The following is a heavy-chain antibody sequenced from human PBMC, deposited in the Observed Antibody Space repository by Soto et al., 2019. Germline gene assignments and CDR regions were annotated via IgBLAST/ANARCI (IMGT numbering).Heavy chain of an antibody. J-gene: IGHJ4*02. Sequence: EVQLVESGGVVVQPGGSLRLSCAASGFTFDDYTMHWVRQAPGKGLEWVSLISWDGGSTYYADSVKGRFTISRDNSKNSLYLQMNSLRTEDTALYYCAKDIGSSGLKHFDYWGQGTLVTVSS. CDR3: AKDIGSSGLKHFDY. V-gene: IGHV3-43*01. CDR2: ISWDGGST. D-gene: IGHD6-19*01. CDR1: GFTFDDYT.